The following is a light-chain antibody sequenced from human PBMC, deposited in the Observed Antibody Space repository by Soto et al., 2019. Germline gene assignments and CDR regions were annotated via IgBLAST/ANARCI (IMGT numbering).Light chain of an antibody. CDR3: SSYTTIFTYV. CDR1: SSDVGDYKY. V-gene: IGLV2-14*01. Sequence: QSALTQPASVSGSPGQSITISCTGTSSDVGDYKYVSWYQQHPGKAPKLVISEVSNRPSGISNRFSGSKSGNTAPLTISGLQAEDEADYYCSSYTTIFTYVFGTGTKVTVL. CDR2: EVS. J-gene: IGLJ1*01.